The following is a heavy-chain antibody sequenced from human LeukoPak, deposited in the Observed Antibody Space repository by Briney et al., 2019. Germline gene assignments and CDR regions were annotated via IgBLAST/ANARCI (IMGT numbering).Heavy chain of an antibody. D-gene: IGHD2-15*01. CDR2: ISGSGGST. Sequence: PGGSLRLSCAASGFTFSSYAMSWVRQAPGKGLEWASAISGSGGSTYYADSVKGRFTISRDNSKNTLYLQMNSLRAEDTAVYYCAKDGIVVVVAATPDYWGQGTLVTVSS. V-gene: IGHV3-23*01. J-gene: IGHJ4*02. CDR1: GFTFSSYA. CDR3: AKDGIVVVVAATPDY.